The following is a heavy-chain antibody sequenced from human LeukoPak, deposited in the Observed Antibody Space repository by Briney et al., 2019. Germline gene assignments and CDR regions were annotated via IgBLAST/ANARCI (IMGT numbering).Heavy chain of an antibody. J-gene: IGHJ4*02. CDR2: IYHSRTP. Sequence: SETWSLTCAVSGYSFSSGYYWGWIRQPPGKGREWIGTIYHSRTPYYNPSLKSRVTISVDTSKNQVSLRLSSVTAADTAVYYCSRGSDSWYKDYCGQGTLVTVSS. D-gene: IGHD6-13*01. V-gene: IGHV4-38-2*01. CDR3: SRGSDSWYKDY. CDR1: GYSFSSGYY.